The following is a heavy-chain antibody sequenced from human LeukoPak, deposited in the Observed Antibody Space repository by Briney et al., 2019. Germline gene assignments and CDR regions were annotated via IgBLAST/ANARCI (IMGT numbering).Heavy chain of an antibody. V-gene: IGHV1-2*04. CDR2: INPSSGVA. D-gene: IGHD3-22*01. CDR1: GYTFTGYF. J-gene: IGHJ3*02. Sequence: ASVKVSCKASGYTFTGYFLHWVRQAPGQGLKWMGWINPSSGVANYAQKFQGWVTMTRDTSISTAYMELSRLKSDDTAVYYCARTYYYDSSGANDAFNIWGQGTMVTVSS. CDR3: ARTYYYDSSGANDAFNI.